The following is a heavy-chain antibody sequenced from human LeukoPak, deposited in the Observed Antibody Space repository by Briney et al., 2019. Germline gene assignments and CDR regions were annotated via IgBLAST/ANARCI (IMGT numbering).Heavy chain of an antibody. V-gene: IGHV4-59*01. CDR1: GGSISGCY. CDR2: IYYTGST. J-gene: IGHJ5*02. Sequence: PSETLSLTCSVSGGSISGCYWNWIRQPPGKGLEWIGFIYYTGSTNYNPSLKSRVTISVDTSKNQLSLKLSSVTAADTALYYCAKAHPPPRGYCRGNTCTRGWFDPWGEGARVTVTS. D-gene: IGHD2-15*01. CDR3: AKAHPPPRGYCRGNTCTRGWFDP.